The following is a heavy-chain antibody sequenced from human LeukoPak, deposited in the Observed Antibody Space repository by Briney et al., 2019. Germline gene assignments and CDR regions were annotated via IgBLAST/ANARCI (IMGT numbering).Heavy chain of an antibody. Sequence: GGSLRLSCAASGFTFSSYWISWVRQAPGKGLEWVANIKQDGNEKYYVDSVKGRFSISRDNAKNSLYLQMNSLRAEDTAVYYCASYGSGSSDAFDIWGQGTMVIVSS. CDR2: IKQDGNEK. CDR1: GFTFSSYW. D-gene: IGHD3-10*01. CDR3: ASYGSGSSDAFDI. V-gene: IGHV3-7*01. J-gene: IGHJ3*02.